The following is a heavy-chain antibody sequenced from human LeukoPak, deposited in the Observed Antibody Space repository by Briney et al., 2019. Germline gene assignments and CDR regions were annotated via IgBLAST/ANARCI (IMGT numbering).Heavy chain of an antibody. J-gene: IGHJ4*02. D-gene: IGHD3-16*02. CDR2: ISAYNGNT. Sequence: SVKVSCKASGYTFTSYGISWVRQAPGQGIEWMGWISAYNGNTNYAQKLQGSVTMTTDTSTSTAYMELRSLRSDDTAVYYCARVRVWGSYRPRYFDYWGQGTLVTVSS. V-gene: IGHV1-18*01. CDR1: GYTFTSYG. CDR3: ARVRVWGSYRPRYFDY.